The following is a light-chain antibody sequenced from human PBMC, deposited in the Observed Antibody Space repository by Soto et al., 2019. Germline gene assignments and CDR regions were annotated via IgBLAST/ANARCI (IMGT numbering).Light chain of an antibody. CDR1: SSDVGSYDY. CDR2: NVN. CDR3: GSYTSTDTPFV. J-gene: IGLJ1*01. V-gene: IGLV2-11*01. Sequence: QSALIQPPSVSGSPGQSVTISCTGTSSDVGSYDYVSWYQQHPGTVPKPMIYNVNTRPSGVPDRFSGSKSGNTASMTISGLQAEDEADYYCGSYTSTDTPFVFGTGTKVTVL.